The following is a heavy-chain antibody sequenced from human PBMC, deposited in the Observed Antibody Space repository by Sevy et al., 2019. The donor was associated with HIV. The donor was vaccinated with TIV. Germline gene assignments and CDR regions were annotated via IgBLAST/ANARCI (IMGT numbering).Heavy chain of an antibody. V-gene: IGHV3-23*01. CDR1: EFTFNTYA. CDR2: ISFSSRDT. J-gene: IGHJ4*02. Sequence: GGSLRLSCAASEFTFNTYAMSWARQAPGKGLEWVSVISFSSRDTYYADSVKGRFTISRDNSKNTLYLQMNSLRAEDTAVYYCARDRVSGSYYTGDFDYWGQGTLVTVSS. D-gene: IGHD3-10*01. CDR3: ARDRVSGSYYTGDFDY.